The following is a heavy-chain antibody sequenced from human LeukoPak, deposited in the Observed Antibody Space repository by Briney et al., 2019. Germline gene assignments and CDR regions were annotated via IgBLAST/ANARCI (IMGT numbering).Heavy chain of an antibody. V-gene: IGHV3-7*01. CDR2: IKQDGSER. CDR1: GFIFSSYW. J-gene: IGHJ4*02. D-gene: IGHD5-18*01. CDR3: ARERGYSSLIYPFDY. Sequence: GGSLRLSCAASGFIFSSYWMSWVRQAPGKGLEWVANIKQDGSERYYVDSVKGRFTISRDNAKNSLYLQMDSLRAEDTAVYYCARERGYSSLIYPFDYWGQGTLVTVSS.